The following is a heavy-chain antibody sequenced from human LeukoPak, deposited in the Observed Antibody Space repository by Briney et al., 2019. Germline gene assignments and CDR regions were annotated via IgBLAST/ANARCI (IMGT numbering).Heavy chain of an antibody. CDR1: GYTFTGYY. CDR2: INPNSGGT. V-gene: IGHV1-2*02. D-gene: IGHD3-22*01. CDR3: AREKTYYYDSSGYYAKDAFDI. J-gene: IGHJ3*02. Sequence: ASVKVSCKASGYTFTGYYMHWVRQAPGQGLEWMGWINPNSGGTNYAQKFQGRVTMTRDTSISTAYMELSRLRSGDTAVYYCAREKTYYYDSSGYYAKDAFDIWGQGTMVTVSS.